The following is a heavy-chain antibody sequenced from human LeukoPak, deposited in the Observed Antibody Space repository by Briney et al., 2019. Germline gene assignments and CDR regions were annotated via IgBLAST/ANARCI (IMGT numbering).Heavy chain of an antibody. D-gene: IGHD3-10*02. CDR3: ARCSLRGPRSKKNAFDI. V-gene: IGHV1-8*03. J-gene: IGHJ3*02. Sequence: GASVKVSCKASGYTFTTYDINWVRQATGQGLEWMGWINPNSGNTGYAQKFQGRVTITRNISISTAYMDLSSLRSEDTAVYYCARCSLRGPRSKKNAFDIWGQGTMVTVSS. CDR1: GYTFTTYD. CDR2: INPNSGNT.